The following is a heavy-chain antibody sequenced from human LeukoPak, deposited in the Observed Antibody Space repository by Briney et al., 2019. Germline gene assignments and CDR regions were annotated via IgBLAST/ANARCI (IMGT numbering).Heavy chain of an antibody. Sequence: SVKVSCKASGDTFNNYAFNWVRQAPGQGPEWMVGTIPIFGTVNAAQKFQGRVTITTDESTSTSYMELSSLTSEDTAVYFCARGGRPLGYFYMDVWGKGTTVIVSS. CDR3: ARGGRPLGYFYMDV. V-gene: IGHV1-69*05. J-gene: IGHJ6*03. CDR1: GDTFNNYA. CDR2: TIPIFGTV.